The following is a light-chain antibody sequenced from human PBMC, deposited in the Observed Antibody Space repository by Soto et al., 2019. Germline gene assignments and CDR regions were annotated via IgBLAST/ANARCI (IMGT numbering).Light chain of an antibody. CDR1: QSVSSY. J-gene: IGKJ5*01. CDR3: QQRSNWPIT. Sequence: EIVFTQSPATLSLSPGERATLSCRASQSVSSYLAWYQQKPGQAPRLLIYDASNRATGIPARFSGSGSGTDFTLTISSLEPEDVAVDYCQQRSNWPITFGQGTRLEIK. CDR2: DAS. V-gene: IGKV3-11*01.